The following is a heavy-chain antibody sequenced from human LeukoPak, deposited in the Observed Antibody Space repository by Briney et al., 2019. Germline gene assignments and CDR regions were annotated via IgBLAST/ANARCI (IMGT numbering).Heavy chain of an antibody. D-gene: IGHD5-12*01. CDR2: ISSSGST. CDR3: AGTLYSGYGLGSLGAFDI. CDR1: GDSISSGDYY. J-gene: IGHJ3*02. V-gene: IGHV4-61*02. Sequence: PSETLSLTCTVSGDSISSGDYYWSWIRQPAGKGLEWIGRISSSGSTYYNPSLKSRVTISLDTSKNQFSLKLSSVTADDTAVYYCAGTLYSGYGLGSLGAFDIWGQGTMVTVSS.